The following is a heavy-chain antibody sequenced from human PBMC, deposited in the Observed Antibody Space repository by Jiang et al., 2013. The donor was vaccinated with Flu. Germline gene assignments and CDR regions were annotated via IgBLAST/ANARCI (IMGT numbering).Heavy chain of an antibody. D-gene: IGHD1-7*01. CDR3: ARDLGELRWQGYYFDY. V-gene: IGHV3-48*02. Sequence: QLLESGGGLVQPGGSLRLSCAASGFTFSSYSMNWVRQAPGKGLEWVSYISSSSSTIYYADSVKGRFTISRDNAKNSLYLQMNSLRDEDTAVYYCARDLGELRWQGYYFDYWGQGTLVTVSS. CDR1: GFTFSSYS. CDR2: ISSSSSTI. J-gene: IGHJ4*02.